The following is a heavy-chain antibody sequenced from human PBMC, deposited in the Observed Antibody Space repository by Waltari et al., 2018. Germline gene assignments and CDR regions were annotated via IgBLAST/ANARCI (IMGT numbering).Heavy chain of an antibody. CDR3: AREAGYNWNYAGRGF. CDR1: GFPFSSYG. Sequence: EVQLVESGGGLVKPGGSLRLSCAASGFPFSSYGMTWVRPAPGKGLEWVSSISSSSSYIYYADSVKGRFTISRDNAKNSLYLQMNSLRAEDTAVYYCAREAGYNWNYAGRGFWGQGTLVTVSS. V-gene: IGHV3-21*01. D-gene: IGHD1-7*01. CDR2: ISSSSSYI. J-gene: IGHJ4*02.